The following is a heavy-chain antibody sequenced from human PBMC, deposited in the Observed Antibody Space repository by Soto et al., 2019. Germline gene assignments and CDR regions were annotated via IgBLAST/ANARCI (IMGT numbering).Heavy chain of an antibody. Sequence: QMPLPPWGAGLLTPSDTLSLTCAVYAGPIRDYSWRWIRLAPGPGLEWIGELNHRGSTHDSPSLNSLVTHSVDTSKTQISLNLTSANAADTAIYYCARVERGTSTTVVDSFDLWGQGTMVTV. J-gene: IGHJ3*01. CDR1: AGPIRDYS. V-gene: IGHV4-34*01. D-gene: IGHD2-2*01. CDR2: LNHRGST. CDR3: ARVERGTSTTVVDSFDL.